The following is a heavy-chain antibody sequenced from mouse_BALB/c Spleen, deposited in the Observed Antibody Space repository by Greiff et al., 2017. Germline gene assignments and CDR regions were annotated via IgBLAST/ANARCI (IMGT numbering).Heavy chain of an antibody. CDR2: IWAGGST. V-gene: IGHV2-9*02. J-gene: IGHJ3*01. D-gene: IGHD4-1*01. CDR3: ARESPPGTGFAY. Sequence: VMLVESGPGLVAPSQSLSITCTVSGFSLTSYGVHWVRQPPGKGLEWLGVIWAGGSTNYNSALMSRLSISKDNSKSQVFLKMNSLQTDDTAMYYCARESPPGTGFAYWGQGTLVTVSA. CDR1: GFSLTSYG.